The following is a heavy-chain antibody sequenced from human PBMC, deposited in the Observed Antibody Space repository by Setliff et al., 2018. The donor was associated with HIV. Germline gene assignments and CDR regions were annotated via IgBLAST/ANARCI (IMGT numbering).Heavy chain of an antibody. CDR3: TRGGSMTTLTT. CDR2: IYYSGST. V-gene: IGHV4-59*02. Sequence: SETLSLTCTVSGASVSTYYWSWIRQPPGKGLEWIGYIYYSGSTNYNPSLKSRVSISVDTSKNQFSLRLSSVTAADTAVYYCTRGGSMTTLTTWGQGTLVTVSS. D-gene: IGHD4-4*01. J-gene: IGHJ4*02. CDR1: GASVSTYY.